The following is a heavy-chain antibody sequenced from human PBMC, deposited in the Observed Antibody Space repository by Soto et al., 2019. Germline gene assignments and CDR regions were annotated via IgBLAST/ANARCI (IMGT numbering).Heavy chain of an antibody. J-gene: IGHJ6*02. CDR1: GGSFSGYY. Sequence: SETLSLTCAVYGGSFSGYYWSWIRQPPGKGLEWIGEINHSGSTNYNPSLKSRVTISVDTSKNQFSLKLSSVTAADTAVYYCERDAWIQLWLENYYYYGMDVWGQGTTVTVSS. V-gene: IGHV4-34*01. CDR2: INHSGST. CDR3: ERDAWIQLWLENYYYYGMDV. D-gene: IGHD5-18*01.